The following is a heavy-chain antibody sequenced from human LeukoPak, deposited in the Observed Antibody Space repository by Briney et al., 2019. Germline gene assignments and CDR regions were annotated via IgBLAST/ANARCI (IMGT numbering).Heavy chain of an antibody. CDR3: ANRPYTPNPY. D-gene: IGHD6-6*01. CDR2: ISSSGSTI. Sequence: PGGSLRLSCAASGFTFSDYYMSWIRQAPGKGLEWVSYISSSGSTIYYADSVKGRFTISRDNSKNTLYLQMNSLRAEDTAVYYCANRPYTPNPYWGQETLVTVSS. J-gene: IGHJ4*02. CDR1: GFTFSDYY. V-gene: IGHV3-11*01.